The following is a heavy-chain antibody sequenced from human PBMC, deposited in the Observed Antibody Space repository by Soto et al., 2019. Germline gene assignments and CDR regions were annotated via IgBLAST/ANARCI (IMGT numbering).Heavy chain of an antibody. CDR3: ARLRPVSGGGYYYGMDV. V-gene: IGHV3-48*04. J-gene: IGHJ6*02. Sequence: GGSLRLSCAASGFTFSSYSMNWVRQAPGKGLEWVSYISSSSSTIYYADSVKGRFTISRDNAKNSLYLQMNSLRAEDTAVYYCARLRPVSGGGYYYGMDVWGQGTTVTVSS. D-gene: IGHD5-12*01. CDR2: ISSSSSTI. CDR1: GFTFSSYS.